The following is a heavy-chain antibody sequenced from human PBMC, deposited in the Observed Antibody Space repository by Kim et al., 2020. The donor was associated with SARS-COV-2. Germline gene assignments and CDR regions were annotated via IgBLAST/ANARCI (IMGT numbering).Heavy chain of an antibody. D-gene: IGHD3-22*01. CDR3: ARGGFHYYYDSSGYVLGAFDI. V-gene: IGHV1-3*01. CDR2: INAGNGNT. Sequence: ASVKVSCKASGYTFTSYAMHWVRQAPGQRLEWMGWINAGNGNTKYSQKFQGRVTITRDTSASTAYMELSSLRSEDTAVYYCARGGFHYYYDSSGYVLGAFDIWGQGTMVTVSS. J-gene: IGHJ3*02. CDR1: GYTFTSYA.